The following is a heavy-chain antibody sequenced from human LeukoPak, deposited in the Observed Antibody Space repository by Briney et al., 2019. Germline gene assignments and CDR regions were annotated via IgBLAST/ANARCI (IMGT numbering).Heavy chain of an antibody. CDR1: GGTFSSYA. D-gene: IGHD2-21*02. J-gene: IGHJ4*02. CDR2: IIPIFGTA. CDR3: ARETPYCGGDCYSGYLDY. Sequence: SVKVSCKASGGTFSSYAISWVRQAPGQGLEWMGGIIPIFGTANYAQKFQGRVTITADESTSTAYMELSSLRSEDTAVYYCARETPYCGGDCYSGYLDYWGQGTLVTVSS. V-gene: IGHV1-69*13.